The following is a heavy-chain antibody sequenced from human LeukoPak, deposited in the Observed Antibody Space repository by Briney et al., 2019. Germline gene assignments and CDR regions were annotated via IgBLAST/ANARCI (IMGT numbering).Heavy chain of an antibody. D-gene: IGHD6-13*01. CDR1: GSSISSGDYY. CDR2: IYYSGSA. V-gene: IGHV4-30-4*01. CDR3: ARVDMYSSTWRASNWFDP. J-gene: IGHJ5*02. Sequence: SETLSLTCTVSGSSISSGDYYWSWIRQPPGKGLEWIGYIYYSGSAYYNPSLKSRVTISVDTSKNQFSLKLSSVTAADTAAYCCARVDMYSSTWRASNWFDPWGQGTLVTVSS.